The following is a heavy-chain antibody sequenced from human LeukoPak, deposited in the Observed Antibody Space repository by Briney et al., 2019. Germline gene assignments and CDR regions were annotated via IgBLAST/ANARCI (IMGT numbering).Heavy chain of an antibody. V-gene: IGHV4-39*07. CDR1: GGSISSYY. D-gene: IGHD3-10*01. CDR3: AKSNGYGLVDI. CDR2: IFYSGST. J-gene: IGHJ3*02. Sequence: SETLSLTCTVSGGSISSYYWGWIRQPPGKGLEWIGNIFYSGSTYYSPSFKSRVTISLDTSRNQFSLKLNSVTAADTAVYYCAKSNGYGLVDIWGQGTMVTVSS.